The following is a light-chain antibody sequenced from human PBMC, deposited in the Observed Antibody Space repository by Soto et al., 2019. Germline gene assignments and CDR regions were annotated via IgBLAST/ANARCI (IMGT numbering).Light chain of an antibody. V-gene: IGLV1-47*01. CDR1: TSNIGSNY. CDR3: AAWDDSLNAVV. J-gene: IGLJ2*01. Sequence: QSVLAQPPSASGTPGQGVTISCSGSTSNIGSNYVYWYQQLPGTAPKLLIYRNNQRPSGVPDRFSGSKSGTSASLAISGLRSEDEADFYCAAWDDSLNAVVFGGGTQLTVL. CDR2: RNN.